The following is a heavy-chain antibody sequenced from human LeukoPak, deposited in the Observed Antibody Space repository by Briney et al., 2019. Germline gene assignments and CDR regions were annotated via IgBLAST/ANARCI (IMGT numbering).Heavy chain of an antibody. CDR3: ARPAYCGGDCYSPAYFDY. CDR1: GFTFSDYY. Sequence: PGGSLRLSCAASGFTFSDYYMSWIRQAPGKGLEWVSYISSSGSTIYYADSVKGRFTISRDNAKNSLYLQMNSLRAEDTAVYYCARPAYCGGDCYSPAYFDYWGQGTLVTVSS. CDR2: ISSSGSTI. J-gene: IGHJ4*02. D-gene: IGHD2-21*02. V-gene: IGHV3-11*01.